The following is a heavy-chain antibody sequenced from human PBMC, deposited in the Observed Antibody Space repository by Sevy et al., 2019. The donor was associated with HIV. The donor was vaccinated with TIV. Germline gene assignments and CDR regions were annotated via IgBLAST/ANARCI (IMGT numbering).Heavy chain of an antibody. V-gene: IGHV3-13*01. Sequence: GGSLRLSCAASGFTFSSYDMHWVRQATGKGLEWVSAIGTAGDTYYPGSVKGRFTVSRENAGNSLYLQMNSLRAGDTAVYYCARNTGGAFDIWGQGTMVTVSS. J-gene: IGHJ3*02. CDR2: IGTAGDT. CDR3: ARNTGGAFDI. D-gene: IGHD3-16*01. CDR1: GFTFSSYD.